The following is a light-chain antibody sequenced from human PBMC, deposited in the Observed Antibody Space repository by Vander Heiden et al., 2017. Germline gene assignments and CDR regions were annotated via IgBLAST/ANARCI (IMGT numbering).Light chain of an antibody. J-gene: IGKJ1*01. Sequence: DIVMTQSPDSLALSLGERATINCQASQTILYSSNNKNYLAWYQQKPGQPPKLLIYSSSTRESGVPDRFTGSGSGTDFTLTISSLQAEDVATYYCQQYYSYPRAFGRGTKVEIK. CDR3: QQYYSYPRA. CDR2: SSS. CDR1: QTILYSSNNKNY. V-gene: IGKV4-1*01.